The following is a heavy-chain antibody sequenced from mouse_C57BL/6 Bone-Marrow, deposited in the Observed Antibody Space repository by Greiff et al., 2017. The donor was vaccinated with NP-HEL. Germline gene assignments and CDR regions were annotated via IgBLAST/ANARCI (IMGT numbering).Heavy chain of an antibody. J-gene: IGHJ1*03. CDR3: AIFYYYGSSEVNWDWYFDV. CDR2: IHPSDSDT. CDR1: GYTFTSYW. Sequence: VQLKESGAELVKPGASVKVSCKASGYTFTSYWMHWVKQRPGQGLEWIGRIHPSDSDTNYNQKFKGKATLTVDKSSSTAYMQLSSLTSEDSAVYYCAIFYYYGSSEVNWDWYFDVWGTGTTVTVSS. V-gene: IGHV1-74*01. D-gene: IGHD1-1*01.